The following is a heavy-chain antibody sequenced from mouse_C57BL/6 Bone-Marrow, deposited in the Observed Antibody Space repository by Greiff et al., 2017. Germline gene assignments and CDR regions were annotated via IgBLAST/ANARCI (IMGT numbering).Heavy chain of an antibody. D-gene: IGHD1-1*01. J-gene: IGHJ3*01. Sequence: VKLQQPGAELVKPGASVKMSCKASGYTFTSYWITWVKQRPGQGLEWIGDIYPGSGSTNYNEKFKSKATLTVDTSSSTAYMQLSSLTSEDSAVYYCARLDSYYYGSPAWFAYWGQGTLVTVSA. V-gene: IGHV1-55*01. CDR3: ARLDSYYYGSPAWFAY. CDR2: IYPGSGST. CDR1: GYTFTSYW.